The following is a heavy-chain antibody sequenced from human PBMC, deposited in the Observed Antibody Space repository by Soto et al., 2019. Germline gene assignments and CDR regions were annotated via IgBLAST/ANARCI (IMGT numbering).Heavy chain of an antibody. D-gene: IGHD6-13*01. V-gene: IGHV4-34*01. J-gene: IGHJ4*02. CDR1: GGSFSGYY. CDR3: ARVAAGHSYFDY. CDR2: INHSGST. Sequence: SETLSLTCAVYGGSFSGYYWSCIRQHPGKGLEWIVEINHSGSTNYNPSLKSRVTISVDTSKNQFSLKLRSVTAADTAVYYCARVAAGHSYFDYWGQGTLVTVS.